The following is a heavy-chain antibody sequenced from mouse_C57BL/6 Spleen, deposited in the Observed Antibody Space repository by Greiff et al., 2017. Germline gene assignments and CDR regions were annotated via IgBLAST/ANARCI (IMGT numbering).Heavy chain of an antibody. J-gene: IGHJ3*01. CDR1: GYTFTSYW. CDR2: IDPSDSET. V-gene: IGHV1-52*01. CDR3: AREGVVATDWFAY. D-gene: IGHD1-1*01. Sequence: VKLQQPGAELVRPGSSVKLSCKASGYTFTSYWMHWVKQRPIQGLEWIGNIDPSDSETHYNQKFKDKATLTVDKSSSTAYMQLSSLTSEDSAVYYCAREGVVATDWFAYWGQGTLVTVSA.